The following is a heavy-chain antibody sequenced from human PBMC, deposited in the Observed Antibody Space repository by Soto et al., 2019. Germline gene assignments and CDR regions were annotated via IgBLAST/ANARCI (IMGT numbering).Heavy chain of an antibody. D-gene: IGHD1-26*01. J-gene: IGHJ4*02. Sequence: WGSLIISCAASGFTFSIYSRRWVRQAPGKGLEYVSAITSNGGSTYYADSVKGRFTISRDNSKNTLYLQMGSLRAEDMAVYYCVRGQYSGSYLDYWGQGILVTV. CDR1: GFTFSIYS. V-gene: IGHV3-64*02. CDR3: VRGQYSGSYLDY. CDR2: ITSNGGST.